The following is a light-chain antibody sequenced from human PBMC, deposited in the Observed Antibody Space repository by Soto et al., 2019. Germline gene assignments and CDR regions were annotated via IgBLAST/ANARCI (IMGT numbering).Light chain of an antibody. CDR3: AAWDEALNGHV. CDR2: RSD. V-gene: IGLV1-44*01. J-gene: IGLJ1*01. CDR1: SSKIGSST. Sequence: QSVLTQPPSASVTPGQRVTISCSGRSSKIGSSTVHWYQQLPGTAPKLLIHRSDQRPSGVPDRFSGFKSGTSASLAISGLQSEDEADYYCAAWDEALNGHVFGTGTKVTVL.